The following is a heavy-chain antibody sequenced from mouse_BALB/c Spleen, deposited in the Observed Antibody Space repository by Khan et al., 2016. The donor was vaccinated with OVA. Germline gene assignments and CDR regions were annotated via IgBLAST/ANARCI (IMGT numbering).Heavy chain of an antibody. V-gene: IGHV1S81*02. CDR1: GYTFNSYY. D-gene: IGHD2-2*01. J-gene: IGHJ3*01. Sequence: QVQPKESGAELVKPGASVKLSCKASGYTFNSYYMYWVKQRPGQGLEWIGEINPNNGDANFNEKFKNKATLTVDKSSNTAFMQLSSLTSEDSAVYYCTRSGYGSFAYWGQGTLVTVSA. CDR3: TRSGYGSFAY. CDR2: INPNNGDA.